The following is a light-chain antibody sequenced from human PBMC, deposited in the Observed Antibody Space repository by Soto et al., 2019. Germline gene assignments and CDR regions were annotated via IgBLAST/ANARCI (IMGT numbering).Light chain of an antibody. J-gene: IGLJ2*01. CDR2: DVS. Sequence: QSALTQPASMSGSPGQSITISCTGTSSDIGYYDFVSWYEQHPGKAPKLIMYDVSSRPSGVSTRFSGSKSGNTASLTISGLQTEDEALYYCSSYSSSNTHVVFGGGTKLTVL. V-gene: IGLV2-14*01. CDR1: SSDIGYYDF. CDR3: SSYSSSNTHVV.